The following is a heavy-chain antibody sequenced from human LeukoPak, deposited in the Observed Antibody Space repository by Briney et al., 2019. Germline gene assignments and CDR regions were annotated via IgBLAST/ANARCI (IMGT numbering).Heavy chain of an antibody. V-gene: IGHV1-46*01. D-gene: IGHD2-8*01. CDR3: ARDYVDDIPMIKDY. CDR2: INLSGGST. CDR1: GYTFTSYH. Sequence: GASVKVSCKASGYTFTSYHMHWVRQAPGQGLEWMGKINLSGGSTTYAQKFQGRVTMTRDTSTSTVYMELSSLRSEDTAVYYCARDYVDDIPMIKDYWGQGTLVTVFS. J-gene: IGHJ4*02.